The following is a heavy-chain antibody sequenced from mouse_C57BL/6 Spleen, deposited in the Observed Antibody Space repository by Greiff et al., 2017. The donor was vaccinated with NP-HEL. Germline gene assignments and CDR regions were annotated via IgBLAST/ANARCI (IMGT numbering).Heavy chain of an antibody. D-gene: IGHD1-1*01. CDR1: GFTFSSYG. CDR3: ACHPYYSGSSYSSSFYS. V-gene: IGHV5-6*02. J-gene: IGHJ2*01. CDR2: ISSGGSYT. Sequence: DVKLVESGGDLVKPGGSLKLSCAASGFTFSSYGMSWVRQTPDKRLEWVATISSGGSYTYYPDSVKGRFTISRDNAKNTLYLQMSSLKSEDTAMSFSACHPYYSGSSYSSSFYSWGQGTPLTVSS.